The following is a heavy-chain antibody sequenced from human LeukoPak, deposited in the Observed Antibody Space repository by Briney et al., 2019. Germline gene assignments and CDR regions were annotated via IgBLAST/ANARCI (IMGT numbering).Heavy chain of an antibody. Sequence: SGPTLVNPTQTLTLTCTFSGFSLNTNPMCVTWIRQAPGKALEWLARIDWDDDTYYTTSLKTRLTISKDTSKNQVVLRMTDMDPVDTGTYYCARMQPGYSFDHFPLDYWGQGILVIVSS. CDR3: ARMQPGYSFDHFPLDY. CDR2: IDWDDDT. CDR1: GFSLNTNPMC. D-gene: IGHD5-18*01. J-gene: IGHJ4*02. V-gene: IGHV2-70*11.